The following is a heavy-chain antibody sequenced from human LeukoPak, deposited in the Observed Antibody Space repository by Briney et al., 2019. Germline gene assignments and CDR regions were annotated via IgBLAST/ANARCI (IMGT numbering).Heavy chain of an antibody. D-gene: IGHD6-13*01. CDR1: GGSISSYY. Sequence: SGTLSLTCAVSGGSISSYYWSWIRQPPGKGLEWIGYIYYSGSTNYNLSRKSRVTISVDTSKNQYSLKLSAVNAADTAVYYCARHSSSWYYLHYWGQGTLVSVSS. CDR2: IYYSGST. CDR3: ARHSSSWYYLHY. V-gene: IGHV4-59*08. J-gene: IGHJ4*02.